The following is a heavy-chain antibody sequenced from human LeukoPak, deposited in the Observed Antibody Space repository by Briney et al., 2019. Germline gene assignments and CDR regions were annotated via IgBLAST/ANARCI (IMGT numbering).Heavy chain of an antibody. D-gene: IGHD6-19*01. CDR2: IWYDGSNK. J-gene: IGHJ4*02. V-gene: IGHV3-33*01. CDR1: GFTFSSYG. Sequence: GGSLRLSCAASGFTFSSYGMHWVRQAPGKGLEWVAFIWYDGSNKYYADSVKGRFTIPRDNSKNTLYLQMNSLRAEDTAIYYCARDRSRIAVAVDWGQGTLVTVSS. CDR3: ARDRSRIAVAVD.